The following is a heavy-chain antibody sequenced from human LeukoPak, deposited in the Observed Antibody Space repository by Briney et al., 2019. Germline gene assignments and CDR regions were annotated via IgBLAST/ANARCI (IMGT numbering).Heavy chain of an antibody. CDR3: ARRFYDNLTGHTWYDY. CDR1: GYTFTSYA. Sequence: ASVKVSCKASGYTFTSYAMNWMRQAPGQGLEWVGWMNPNSGNTGYAQTFQGKLTMTRNTSIKTAYMELSSLRSEDTAVYYCARRFYDNLTGHTWYDYWGQGTLVTVSS. CDR2: MNPNSGNT. J-gene: IGHJ4*02. D-gene: IGHD3-9*01. V-gene: IGHV1-8*02.